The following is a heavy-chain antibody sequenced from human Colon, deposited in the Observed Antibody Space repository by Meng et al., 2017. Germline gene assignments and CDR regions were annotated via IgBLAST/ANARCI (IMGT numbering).Heavy chain of an antibody. CDR3: TRYYDATVPFDH. CDR1: GFMFSSYW. Sequence: DVQLVESGGGLLQPGGSLRCSCAASGFMFSSYWMHWVRQVPGKGLVWVSRINSYGTITNYADSVKGRFTISRDNAKNTLYLQMDSLRAEDTAVYYCTRYYDATVPFDHWGQGTLVTVSS. D-gene: IGHD3-16*01. CDR2: INSYGTIT. J-gene: IGHJ4*02. V-gene: IGHV3-74*01.